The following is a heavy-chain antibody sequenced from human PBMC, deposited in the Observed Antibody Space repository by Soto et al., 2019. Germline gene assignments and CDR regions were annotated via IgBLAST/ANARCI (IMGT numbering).Heavy chain of an antibody. CDR3: ARAGGTTVTGLWHFDS. J-gene: IGHJ4*02. V-gene: IGHV3-33*01. CDR2: IWYDGTQK. CDR1: GFTFNTYS. D-gene: IGHD4-17*01. Sequence: QVQLEESGGGVVQPGRSLRLSCEASGFTFNTYSMHWVRQPPGKGLEWLAAIWYDGTQKYYADSVKGRFRISRDNSKKTLYLDMKSLRAEDTAVYYCARAGGTTVTGLWHFDSWGQGALVTVSS.